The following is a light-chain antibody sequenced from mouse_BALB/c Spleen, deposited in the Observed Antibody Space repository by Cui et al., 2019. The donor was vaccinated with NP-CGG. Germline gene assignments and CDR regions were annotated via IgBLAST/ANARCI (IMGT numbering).Light chain of an antibody. CDR3: ALWYSNHWV. Sequence: QAVFTQESALTTSPGETVTLTCRSSTGAVTTSNYANWVQEKPDHLFTGLIGGTNNRVPGVPTRFSGSLIGDKAVLTITGAQTEDEAIYFCALWYSNHWVFGGGTKLTVL. V-gene: IGLV1*01. CDR1: TGAVTTSNY. J-gene: IGLJ1*01. CDR2: GTN.